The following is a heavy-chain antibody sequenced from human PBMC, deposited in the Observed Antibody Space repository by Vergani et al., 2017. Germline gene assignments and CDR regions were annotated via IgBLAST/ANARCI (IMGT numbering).Heavy chain of an antibody. CDR3: ARTGYYGSGSYYTFRYYYYYYMDV. D-gene: IGHD3-10*01. V-gene: IGHV3-33*01. J-gene: IGHJ6*03. CDR2: IWYDGSNK. CDR1: GFTFSSYG. Sequence: QVQLVESGGGVVQPGRSLRLSCAASGFTFSSYGMHWVRQAPGKGLEWVAVIWYDGSNKYYADSVKGRFTISRDNSKNTLYLQMNSLRAEDTAVYYCARTGYYGSGSYYTFRYYYYYYMDVWGKGTTVTVSS.